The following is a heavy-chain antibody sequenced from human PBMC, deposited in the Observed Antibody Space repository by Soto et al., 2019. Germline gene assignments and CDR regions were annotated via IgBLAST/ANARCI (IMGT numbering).Heavy chain of an antibody. CDR3: ARVSRLATAATGYYHSMDV. CDR1: GASVSTDGYY. Sequence: SETLSLTCTVSGASVSTDGYYWSWIRQPPGKGLEWIGYMYYTGSTGYNPSLKSRITTSIDTSKKQFSLRLSSVTAADTAVYYCARVSRLATAATGYYHSMDVWGQGTTVTVYS. D-gene: IGHD6-25*01. CDR2: MYYTGST. J-gene: IGHJ6*02. V-gene: IGHV4-61*08.